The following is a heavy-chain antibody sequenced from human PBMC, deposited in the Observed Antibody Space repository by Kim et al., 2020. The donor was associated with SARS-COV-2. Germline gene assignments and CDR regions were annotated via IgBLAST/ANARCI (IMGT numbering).Heavy chain of an antibody. CDR3: ARDGADIVATENWFDP. Sequence: GGSLRLSCAASGFTFSSYAMHWVRQAPGKGLEWVAVISYDGSNKYYADSVKGRFTISRDNSKNTLYLQMNSLRAEDTAVYYCARDGADIVATENWFDPWGQGTLVTVSS. CDR1: GFTFSSYA. CDR2: ISYDGSNK. D-gene: IGHD5-12*01. V-gene: IGHV3-30*04. J-gene: IGHJ5*02.